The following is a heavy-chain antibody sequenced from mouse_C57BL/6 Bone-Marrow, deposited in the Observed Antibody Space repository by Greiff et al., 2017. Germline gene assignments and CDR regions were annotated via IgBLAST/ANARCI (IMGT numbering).Heavy chain of an antibody. Sequence: QVQLQQSDAELVKPGASVKISCKVSGYTFTDHTIHWMKQRPEQGLEWIGYIYPRDGSTKYNEKFKGKATLPAEKSSSTAYMQLNSLTSEDSAVYFCARNEITTVVATGAMDYWGQGTAVTVSS. CDR3: ARNEITTVVATGAMDY. D-gene: IGHD1-1*01. V-gene: IGHV1-78*01. CDR1: GYTFTDHT. CDR2: IYPRDGST. J-gene: IGHJ4*01.